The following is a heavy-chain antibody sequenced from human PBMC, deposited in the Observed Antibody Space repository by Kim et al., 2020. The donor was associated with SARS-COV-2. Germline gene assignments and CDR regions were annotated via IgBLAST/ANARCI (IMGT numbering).Heavy chain of an antibody. CDR3: ARGQVAAAWPL. V-gene: IGHV4-34*01. D-gene: IGHD6-13*01. Sequence: TTYNPSRQDRVTMTIDTSKNQFSLKVTSITAADTAVYYCARGQVAAAWPLWGQGTLVTVSS. CDR2: T. J-gene: IGHJ4*02.